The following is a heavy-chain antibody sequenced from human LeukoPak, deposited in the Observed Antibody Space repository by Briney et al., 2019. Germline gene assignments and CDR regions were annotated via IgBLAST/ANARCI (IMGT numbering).Heavy chain of an antibody. V-gene: IGHV3-23*01. J-gene: IGHJ5*02. CDR2: ISSSGGST. CDR3: AKDSPPMFRGTWFHP. D-gene: IGHD3-10*01. CDR1: GFTFSSYA. Sequence: GGSLRLSCAASGFTFSSYAMSWVRQAPGKGLEWVSSISSSGGSTYYADSVKGRFTISRDNSKNTLYLQMNSLRAEDTAVYYWAKDSPPMFRGTWFHPWGQSTLLTVSS.